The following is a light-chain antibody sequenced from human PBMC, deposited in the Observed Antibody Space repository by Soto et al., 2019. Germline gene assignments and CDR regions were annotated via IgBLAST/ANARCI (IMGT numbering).Light chain of an antibody. CDR2: DAS. V-gene: IGKV1-5*01. CDR3: QQYKSYSPFT. CDR1: QSISSW. J-gene: IGKJ4*01. Sequence: DIQMTQSPSSLSACVGDRVTITCGASQSISSWLAWYQQKPGRAPKLLIYDASSLGDGVPSRFSVSGSGTEFTLTISSLQTDEFATYSCQQYKSYSPFTFGGGTKVEI.